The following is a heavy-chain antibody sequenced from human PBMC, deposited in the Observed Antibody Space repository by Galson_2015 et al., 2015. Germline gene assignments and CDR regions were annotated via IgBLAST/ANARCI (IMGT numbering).Heavy chain of an antibody. J-gene: IGHJ5*02. V-gene: IGHV4-34*01. Sequence: SETLSLTCAVYGGSFSDSFWSWIRQPPGKGLEWIGEINLRGSTNYNPSLKSRVTISLDTSKNQFSLKLTSVTAADTAVYYCARAAKYVGLRWGSDPEWFDPWGQGTLVTVSA. CDR2: INLRGST. D-gene: IGHD4-23*01. CDR3: ARAAKYVGLRWGSDPEWFDP. CDR1: GGSFSDSF.